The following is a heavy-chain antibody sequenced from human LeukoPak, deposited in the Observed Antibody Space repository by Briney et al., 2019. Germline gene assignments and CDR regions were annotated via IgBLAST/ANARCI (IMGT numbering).Heavy chain of an antibody. CDR3: ARRPVGATRTWFGP. CDR2: INHSGST. D-gene: IGHD1-26*01. Sequence: SETLSLTCAVYGGSFGGYYWSWIRQPPGKGLEWIGEINHSGSTNSNPSLKSRVTISVDTSKNQFSLKLSSVTAADTAVYYCARRPVGATRTWFGPWGQGTLVTVSS. J-gene: IGHJ5*02. CDR1: GGSFGGYY. V-gene: IGHV4-34*01.